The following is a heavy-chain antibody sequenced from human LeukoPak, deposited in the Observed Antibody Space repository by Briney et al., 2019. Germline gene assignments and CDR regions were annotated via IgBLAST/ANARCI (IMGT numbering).Heavy chain of an antibody. CDR1: GYTFTSYY. Sequence: ASVKVSCKASGYTFTSYYMHWVRQAPGQGLEWMGIINPSGGSTSYAQKFQGRVTMTRDTSTSTVYMELSSLRSEDTAVYYCAKSLVFDTARTGFDYWGQGTLVTVSS. CDR3: AKSLVFDTARTGFDY. J-gene: IGHJ4*02. CDR2: INPSGGST. D-gene: IGHD5-18*01. V-gene: IGHV1-46*01.